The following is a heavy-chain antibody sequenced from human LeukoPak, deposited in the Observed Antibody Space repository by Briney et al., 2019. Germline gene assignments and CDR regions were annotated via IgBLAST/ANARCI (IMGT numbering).Heavy chain of an antibody. CDR1: GFTFTIYA. V-gene: IGHV3-23*01. J-gene: IGHJ4*02. CDR3: ARDLTYQLLLALGY. CDR2: IYGSGQTT. Sequence: GGSLRLSCAASGFTFTIYAMTWVRQAPGKGLEWVSGIYGSGQTTYYADSVKGRFTISRDNSKNTLYLQMNSLRAEDTAVYYCARDLTYQLLLALGYWGQGTLVTVSS. D-gene: IGHD2-2*01.